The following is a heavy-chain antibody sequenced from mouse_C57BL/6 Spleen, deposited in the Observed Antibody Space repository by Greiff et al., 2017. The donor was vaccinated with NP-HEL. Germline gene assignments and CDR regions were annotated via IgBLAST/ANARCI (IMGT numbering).Heavy chain of an antibody. V-gene: IGHV1-81*01. CDR2: IYPRSGNT. CDR3: AREILRSVAGNWYFDV. D-gene: IGHD1-1*01. J-gene: IGHJ1*03. CDR1: GYTFTSYG. Sequence: VQLQQSGAELARPGASVKLSCKASGYTFTSYGISWVKQRTGQGLEWIGEIYPRSGNTYYNEKFKGKATLTADKSSSTAYMELRSLTSEDSAVYFCAREILRSVAGNWYFDVWGTGTTVTVSS.